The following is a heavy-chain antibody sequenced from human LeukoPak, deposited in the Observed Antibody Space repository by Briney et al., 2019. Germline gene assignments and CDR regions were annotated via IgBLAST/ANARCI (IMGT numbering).Heavy chain of an antibody. Sequence: GASVKVSCKASGGTFSSYAISWVRQAPGQGLEWMGRIIPILGIANYAQKFQGRVTITADKSTSTAYMELSSLRSEDTAVYYCAREGVESPIDYWGQGTLVTVSS. CDR3: AREGVESPIDY. J-gene: IGHJ4*02. CDR2: IIPILGIA. D-gene: IGHD5-24*01. V-gene: IGHV1-69*04. CDR1: GGTFSSYA.